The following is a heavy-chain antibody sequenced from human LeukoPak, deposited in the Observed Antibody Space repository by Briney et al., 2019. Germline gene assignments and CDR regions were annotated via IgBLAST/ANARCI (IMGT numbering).Heavy chain of an antibody. CDR3: ARVSAAEKKFDY. D-gene: IGHD6-13*01. V-gene: IGHV1-46*01. J-gene: IGHJ4*02. CDR1: GYTFTSYY. CDR2: INPSGGST. Sequence: ASVKVSCKASGYTFTSYYMHWVRQAPGQGPEWMGIINPSGGSTSYAQKFQGRVTMTRDTSTSTVYMELSSLRSEDTAVYYCARVSAAEKKFDYWGQGTLVTVSS.